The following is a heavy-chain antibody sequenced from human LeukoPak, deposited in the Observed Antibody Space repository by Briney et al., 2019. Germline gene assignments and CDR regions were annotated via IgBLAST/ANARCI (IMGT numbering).Heavy chain of an antibody. CDR2: ISSSGSTI. CDR1: GFTFSSYE. D-gene: IGHD3-10*01. Sequence: GGSLRLSCAASGFTFSSYEMNWVRQAPGKGLEWVSYISSSGSTIYYADSVKGRFTISRDNAKNSLYLQINSVRAEDTALYYCARYPRGLGYMDVWGKGTTVTV. CDR3: ARYPRGLGYMDV. J-gene: IGHJ6*03. V-gene: IGHV3-48*03.